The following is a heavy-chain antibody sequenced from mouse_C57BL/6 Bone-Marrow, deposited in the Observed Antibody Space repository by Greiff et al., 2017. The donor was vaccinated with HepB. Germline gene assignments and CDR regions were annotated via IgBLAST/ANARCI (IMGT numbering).Heavy chain of an antibody. CDR1: GFNIKDDY. V-gene: IGHV14-4*01. D-gene: IGHD1-1*01. CDR3: TTSKRNYEGFAY. J-gene: IGHJ3*01. CDR2: IDPENGDT. Sequence: EVQLQQSGAELVRPGASVKLSCTASGFNIKDDYMHWVKQRPEQGLEWIGWIDPENGDTEYASKFQGKATITADTSSNTAYLQLSSLTSEDTAVYYCTTSKRNYEGFAYWGQGTLVTVSA.